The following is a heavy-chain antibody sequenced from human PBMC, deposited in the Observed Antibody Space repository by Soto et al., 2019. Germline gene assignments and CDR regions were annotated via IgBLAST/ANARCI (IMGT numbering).Heavy chain of an antibody. Sequence: LPETLSLTCTVSGGSISSYYWSWIRQPPGKGLEWIGYIYYSGSTNYNPSLKSRVTISVDTSKNQFSLKLSSVTAADTAVYYCARDSRHDFWSGYYYPTFDYWGQGTLVTVSS. V-gene: IGHV4-59*01. CDR2: IYYSGST. J-gene: IGHJ4*02. CDR3: ARDSRHDFWSGYYYPTFDY. CDR1: GGSISSYY. D-gene: IGHD3-3*01.